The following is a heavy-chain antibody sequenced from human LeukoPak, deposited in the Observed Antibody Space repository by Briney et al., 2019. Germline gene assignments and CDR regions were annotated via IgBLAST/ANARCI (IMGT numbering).Heavy chain of an antibody. CDR1: GFTFSSYA. CDR2: ISGSGGST. D-gene: IGHD6-19*01. V-gene: IGHV3-23*01. CDR3: ARDSGIAVAGSQTNYYYYGMDV. Sequence: GGSLRLSCAASGFTFSSYAMSWVRQAPGKGLEWVSAISGSGGSTYYADSVKGRFTISRDNSKNTLYLQMNSLRAEDTAVYYCARDSGIAVAGSQTNYYYYGMDVWGQGTTVTVSS. J-gene: IGHJ6*02.